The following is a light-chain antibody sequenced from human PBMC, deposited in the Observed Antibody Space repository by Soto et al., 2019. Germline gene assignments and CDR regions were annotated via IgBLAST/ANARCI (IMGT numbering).Light chain of an antibody. CDR1: QGISNF. Sequence: DIQMTQSPSSLSASVGDRVTITCRASQGISNFLAWHQQKPGKVPKLLIYAASTLQSGVPSRFRASGSGTDFTLTITSLQPEDVATYYCQEYNSAPWTFGQGTKVEIK. CDR2: AAS. V-gene: IGKV1-27*01. J-gene: IGKJ1*01. CDR3: QEYNSAPWT.